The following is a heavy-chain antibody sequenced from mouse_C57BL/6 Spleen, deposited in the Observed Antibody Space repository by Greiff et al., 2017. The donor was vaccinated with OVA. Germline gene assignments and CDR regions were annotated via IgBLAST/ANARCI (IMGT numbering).Heavy chain of an antibody. D-gene: IGHD3-2*02. Sequence: VQLVESGPELVKPGASVKISCKASGYAFSSSWMNWVKQRPGKGLEWIGRIYPGDGDTNYNGKFKGKATLTADKSSSTAYMQLSSLTSEDSAVYFCAISFSSGYAMDYWGQGTSVTVSS. CDR1: GYAFSSSW. CDR2: IYPGDGDT. J-gene: IGHJ4*01. CDR3: AISFSSGYAMDY. V-gene: IGHV1-82*01.